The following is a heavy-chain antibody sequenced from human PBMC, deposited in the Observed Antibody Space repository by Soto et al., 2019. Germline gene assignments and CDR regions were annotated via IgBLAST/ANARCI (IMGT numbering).Heavy chain of an antibody. J-gene: IGHJ4*02. D-gene: IGHD6-6*01. CDR3: ASSSPFHY. CDR1: GDSISSSNNY. CDR2: ISYSGTT. V-gene: IGHV4-39*01. Sequence: SETLSLTCTVSGDSISSSNNYWSWIRQPPGRGPEWIGFISYSGTTSYKPSLKSRLSISIDTSRNQFSLKLTSVTAADTGVYYCASSSPFHYWGPGILVTVSS.